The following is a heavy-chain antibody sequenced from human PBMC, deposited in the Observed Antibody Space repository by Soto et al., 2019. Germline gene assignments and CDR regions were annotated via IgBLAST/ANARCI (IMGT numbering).Heavy chain of an antibody. CDR2: IHYSSATP. D-gene: IGHD3-16*01. V-gene: IGHV1-46*01. J-gene: IGHJ4*02. CDR1: GYTFTNYY. Sequence: ASVKVSCKASGYTFTNYYIRWVRQAPGQGREWMGVIHYSSATPAYAQKFQGRVTMTRDTSTSTVYVELSSLTSEDTAVYYCARGGAALATIGIFDYWGQGTLVTVFS. CDR3: ARGGAALATIGIFDY.